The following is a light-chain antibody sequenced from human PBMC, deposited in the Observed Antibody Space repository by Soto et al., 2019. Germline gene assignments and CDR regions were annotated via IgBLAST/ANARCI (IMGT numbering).Light chain of an antibody. J-gene: IGLJ2*01. V-gene: IGLV2-14*03. CDR2: DVT. CDR1: SSDVGGCNY. CDR3: SSCTSSNTHVV. Sequence: QPVLTQPASVSGSPGQSITISCTGTSSDVGGCNYVSWYQQHPGKAPKLMIYDVTNRPSGLSNRFSGSKSGNTASLTISGLQAEDEADYYCSSCTSSNTHVVFGGGTKLTVL.